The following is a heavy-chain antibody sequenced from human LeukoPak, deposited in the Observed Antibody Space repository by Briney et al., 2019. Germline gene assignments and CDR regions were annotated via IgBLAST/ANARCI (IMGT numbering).Heavy chain of an antibody. J-gene: IGHJ4*02. Sequence: ASVKVSCKASGGTFSSYAISWVRQAPGQGLEWMGGIIPIFDTAVYAQKFQGRVTVTADESTSTAYMDLSSLTSEDTAVYYCARDNIRGGKGIAAAGGYYWGQGTLVTVSS. CDR2: IIPIFDTA. V-gene: IGHV1-69*13. D-gene: IGHD6-13*01. CDR1: GGTFSSYA. CDR3: ARDNIRGGKGIAAAGGYY.